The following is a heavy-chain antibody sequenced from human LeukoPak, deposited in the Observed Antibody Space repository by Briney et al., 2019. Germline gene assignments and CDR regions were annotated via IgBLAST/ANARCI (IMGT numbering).Heavy chain of an antibody. V-gene: IGHV4-61*02. J-gene: IGHJ4*02. CDR1: GGSISSGSYY. CDR2: IYTSGST. Sequence: SETLSLTCTVSGGSISSGSYYWSWIRQPAGKGLEWIGRIYTSGSTNYNPSLKSRVTISVDTSKNQFSLKLSSVTAAGTAVYYCASQGPGYGAVGRYFDYWGQGTLVTVSS. D-gene: IGHD4-17*01. CDR3: ASQGPGYGAVGRYFDY.